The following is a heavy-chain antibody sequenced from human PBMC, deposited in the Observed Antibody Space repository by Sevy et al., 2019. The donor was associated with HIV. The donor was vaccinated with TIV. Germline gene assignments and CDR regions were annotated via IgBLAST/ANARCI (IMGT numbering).Heavy chain of an antibody. Sequence: GESLKISCVASGFTFSSYAMSWVRQAPGKGLEWVSAISGSGGSTYYADSVKGRFTISRDNSKNTLYLQMNSLRAEDTAVYYCAKARYCSGGSCYFDYWGQGTLVTVSS. V-gene: IGHV3-23*01. D-gene: IGHD2-15*01. CDR2: ISGSGGST. CDR3: AKARYCSGGSCYFDY. J-gene: IGHJ4*02. CDR1: GFTFSSYA.